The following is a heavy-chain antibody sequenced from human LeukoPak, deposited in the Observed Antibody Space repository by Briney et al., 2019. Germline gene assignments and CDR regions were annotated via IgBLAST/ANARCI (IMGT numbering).Heavy chain of an antibody. CDR3: ARETTLMGYSSGLGFNY. Sequence: SETLSLTCAVYGGPFSGYYWSWIRQPPGKGLEWIGEINHSGSTNYNPSLKSRVTISVDTSKNQFSLKLSSVTAADTAVYYCARETTLMGYSSGLGFNYWGQGALVTVSS. V-gene: IGHV4-34*01. CDR1: GGPFSGYY. D-gene: IGHD6-19*01. J-gene: IGHJ4*02. CDR2: INHSGST.